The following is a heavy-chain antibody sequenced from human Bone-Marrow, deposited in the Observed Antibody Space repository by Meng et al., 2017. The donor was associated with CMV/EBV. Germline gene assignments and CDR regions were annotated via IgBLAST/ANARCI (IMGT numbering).Heavy chain of an antibody. V-gene: IGHV4-59*01. CDR2: IYYSGST. Sequence: SETLSLTCTVSGGSISSYYWSWIRQPPGKGLEWIGYIYYSGSTNYNPSLKSRVTISVDTSKNQFSLKLSSVTAADTAVYYCARDRRFLEWLRFGMDVWGQGTTVTVSS. J-gene: IGHJ6*02. CDR1: GGSISSYY. CDR3: ARDRRFLEWLRFGMDV. D-gene: IGHD3-3*01.